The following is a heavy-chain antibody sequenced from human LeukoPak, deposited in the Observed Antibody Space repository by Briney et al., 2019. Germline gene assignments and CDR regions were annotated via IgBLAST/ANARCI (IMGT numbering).Heavy chain of an antibody. Sequence: GGSLRLSCAASGFTFSDYYMSWVRQAPGKGLEWFSYISSSGSTIYYADSVKGRFTTSRDNAKNSLYLQMNSLRAEDTAVYYCARSYSGYDFVNGYWGQGTLVTVSS. V-gene: IGHV3-11*04. CDR3: ARSYSGYDFVNGY. D-gene: IGHD5-12*01. CDR2: ISSSGSTI. CDR1: GFTFSDYY. J-gene: IGHJ4*02.